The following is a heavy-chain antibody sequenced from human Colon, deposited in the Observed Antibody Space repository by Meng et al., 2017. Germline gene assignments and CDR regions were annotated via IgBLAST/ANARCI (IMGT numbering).Heavy chain of an antibody. CDR2: GST. V-gene: IGHV4-61*01. Sequence: LGSGPGLVRPSETLSLTCTVSGASVSDTNYAWSWIRQPPGKGLEWIGYGSTNHNPSLKSRVTISVDTSKNQFSLTLNSVTAADTAVYYCARDNWGSLDYWGQGTLVTVSS. J-gene: IGHJ4*02. CDR1: GASVSDTNYA. CDR3: ARDNWGSLDY. D-gene: IGHD7-27*01.